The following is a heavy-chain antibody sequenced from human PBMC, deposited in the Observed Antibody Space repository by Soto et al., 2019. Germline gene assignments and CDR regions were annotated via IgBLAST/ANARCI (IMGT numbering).Heavy chain of an antibody. CDR2: ISVSGGST. J-gene: IGHJ5*02. Sequence: EVQLLESGGGLVQPGGSLRLSFAVSRFIFSSYSFSWVRQPPGKGLEWIARISVSGGSTHYADSVKGRFTASRDNSKNTLYPQMNNLRAEDTAVYYCAKLCRNIKIWFDPWGQGTLVTVSS. D-gene: IGHD2-21*01. CDR1: RFIFSSYS. CDR3: AKLCRNIKIWFDP. V-gene: IGHV3-23*01.